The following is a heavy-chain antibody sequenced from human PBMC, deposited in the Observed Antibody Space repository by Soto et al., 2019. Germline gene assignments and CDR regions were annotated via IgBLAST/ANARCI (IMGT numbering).Heavy chain of an antibody. J-gene: IGHJ6*02. D-gene: IGHD3-3*01. CDR2: ISYDGSNK. CDR3: ARDILEWGDLYYYYGMDV. Sequence: QVQLVESGGGVVQPGRSLRLSCAASGFTFSSYAMHWVRQAPGKGLEREAVISYDGSNKYYADSVKGRFTISRDNSKNTLYLQMNSLRAEDTAVYYCARDILEWGDLYYYYGMDVWGQGTTVTVSS. V-gene: IGHV3-30-3*01. CDR1: GFTFSSYA.